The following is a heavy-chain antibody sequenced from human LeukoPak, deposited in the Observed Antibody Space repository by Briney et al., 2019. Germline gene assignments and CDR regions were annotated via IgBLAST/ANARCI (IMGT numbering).Heavy chain of an antibody. V-gene: IGHV3-23*01. CDR3: AKQLGYCSDGSCYFPS. CDR2: ISNNGGYT. CDR1: GFTFSSSA. J-gene: IGHJ5*02. Sequence: GGSLRLSCAASGFTFSSSAMSWVRQAPGKGLEWVSAISNNGGYTYYADSVQGRFTISRDNSKSTLCLQMNSLRAEDTAVYYCAKQLGYCSDGSCYFPSWGQGTLVTVSS. D-gene: IGHD2-15*01.